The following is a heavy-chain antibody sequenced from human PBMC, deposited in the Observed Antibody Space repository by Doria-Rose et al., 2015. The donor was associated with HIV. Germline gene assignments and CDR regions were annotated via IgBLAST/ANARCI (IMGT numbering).Heavy chain of an antibody. Sequence: QLVESGAEVKKPGSSVKVSCRASGGTFISYSISWVRQAPGQGLEWMGGIISMFGTANYAQKFQGRVTITADESTSTAYMELSSLRSEDTAVYYCASPVRMKLYYYYGMDVWGQGTTVTVSS. CDR3: ASPVRMKLYYYYGMDV. CDR1: GGTFISYS. CDR2: IISMFGTA. V-gene: IGHV1-69*01. J-gene: IGHJ6*02.